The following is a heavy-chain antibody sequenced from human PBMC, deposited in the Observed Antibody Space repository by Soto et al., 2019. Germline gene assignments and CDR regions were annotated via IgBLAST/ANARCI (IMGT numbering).Heavy chain of an antibody. J-gene: IGHJ4*02. CDR1: GFTFSDYY. CDR3: ATREYSGYDLEGPFDY. D-gene: IGHD5-12*01. CDR2: ISSSGSTI. Sequence: TGGSLRLSCAASGFTFSDYYMSWIRQAPGKGLEWVSYISSSGSTIYYADSVKGRFTISRDNAKNSLYLQMNSLRAEDTAVYYCATREYSGYDLEGPFDYWGQGTLVTVSS. V-gene: IGHV3-11*01.